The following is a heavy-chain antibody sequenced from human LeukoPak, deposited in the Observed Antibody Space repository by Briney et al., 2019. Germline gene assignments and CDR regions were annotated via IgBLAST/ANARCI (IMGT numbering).Heavy chain of an antibody. V-gene: IGHV3-74*01. Sequence: GALRLSRAASGNYWMHWVRQVPGKGLVWVSHINSDGSWTSYADSVKGRFTISKDNAKNTVYLQMNSLRAEDTAVYYCVSFYETYWGRGTLVTVSS. J-gene: IGHJ4*02. D-gene: IGHD2/OR15-2a*01. CDR3: VSFYETY. CDR1: GNYW. CDR2: INSDGSWT.